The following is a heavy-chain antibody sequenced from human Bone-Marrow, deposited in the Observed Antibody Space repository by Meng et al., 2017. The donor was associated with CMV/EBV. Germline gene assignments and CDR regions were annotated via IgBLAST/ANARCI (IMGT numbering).Heavy chain of an antibody. CDR3: ARDPSLRRFLEWLLDY. J-gene: IGHJ4*02. Sequence: ASVKVSRRASGYTFTGYYIHWVRQAPGQGLEWMGWINPNSGGTSYAQKFQGRVTMTRDTSISTAYMELSRLRSDDTAVYYCARDPSLRRFLEWLLDYWGQGTLVTVSS. CDR1: GYTFTGYY. CDR2: INPNSGGT. D-gene: IGHD3-3*01. V-gene: IGHV1-2*02.